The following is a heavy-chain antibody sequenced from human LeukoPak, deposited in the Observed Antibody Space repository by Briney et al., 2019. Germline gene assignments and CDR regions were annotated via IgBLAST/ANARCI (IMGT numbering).Heavy chain of an antibody. J-gene: IGHJ6*03. Sequence: ASVKVSCKASGYTFTSYGISWVRQAPGQGLEWMGWISAYNGNTNYAQKFQGRVTITADKSTSTAYMELSSLRSEDTAVYYCARGCSGGSCYSYYMDVWGKGTTVTVSS. CDR2: ISAYNGNT. D-gene: IGHD2-15*01. CDR1: GYTFTSYG. CDR3: ARGCSGGSCYSYYMDV. V-gene: IGHV1-18*01.